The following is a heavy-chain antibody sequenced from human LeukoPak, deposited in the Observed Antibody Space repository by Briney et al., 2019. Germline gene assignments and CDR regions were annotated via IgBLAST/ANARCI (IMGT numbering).Heavy chain of an antibody. CDR2: ISAYNGNT. D-gene: IGHD6-13*01. J-gene: IGHJ5*02. CDR3: ARALIAAAGINWFDP. Sequence: ASVKVSCKASGYTFTSYGISWVRQAPEQGLEWMGWISAYNGNTNYAQKLQGRVTMTTDTSTSTAYMELRSLRSDDTAVYYCARALIAAAGINWFDPWGQGTLVTVSS. V-gene: IGHV1-18*01. CDR1: GYTFTSYG.